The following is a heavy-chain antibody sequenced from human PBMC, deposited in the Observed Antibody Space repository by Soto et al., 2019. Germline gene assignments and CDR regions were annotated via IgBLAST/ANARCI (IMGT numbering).Heavy chain of an antibody. CDR1: GGTFSSYA. J-gene: IGHJ5*02. Sequence: ASVKVSCKASGGTFSSYAISWVRQAPGRGLEWMGWISPYNGNTNYAQNLQGRVTMTTDTSTSTAYMDLRSLRSDDTAVYYCARVSTGSSGGWFDPWGQGTLVTVSS. CDR3: ARVSTGSSGGWFDP. D-gene: IGHD6-25*01. V-gene: IGHV1-18*01. CDR2: ISPYNGNT.